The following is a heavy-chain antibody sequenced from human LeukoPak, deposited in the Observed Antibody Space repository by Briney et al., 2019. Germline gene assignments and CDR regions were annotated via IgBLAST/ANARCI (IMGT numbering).Heavy chain of an antibody. J-gene: IGHJ4*02. CDR1: GFTFDDYA. CDR3: ARGARKGDDYGGFFDY. D-gene: IGHD4-23*01. V-gene: IGHV3-9*01. Sequence: TGGSLRLSCAASGFTFDDYAMHWVRQAPGKGLEWVSGISWNSGSIGYADSVKGRFTISRDNAKNSLYLQMNSLRAEDTAVYYCARGARKGDDYGGFFDYWGQGTLVTVSS. CDR2: ISWNSGSI.